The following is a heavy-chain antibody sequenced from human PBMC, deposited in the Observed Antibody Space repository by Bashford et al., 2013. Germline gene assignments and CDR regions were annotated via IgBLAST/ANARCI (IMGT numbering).Heavy chain of an antibody. V-gene: IGHV3-53*01. CDR1: GFTVSSNS. CDR2: MNSCSDT. Sequence: GGSLRLSCAVSGFTVSSNSMSWVRQAPGKGLEWVSVMNSCSDTHYADSVKGRFSISRDKSKNTLYLQMNSLRAEDTAVYYCANGGSSSWYPFDYWGQGTLVTVSS. J-gene: IGHJ4*02. D-gene: IGHD6-13*01. CDR3: ANGGSSSWYPFDY.